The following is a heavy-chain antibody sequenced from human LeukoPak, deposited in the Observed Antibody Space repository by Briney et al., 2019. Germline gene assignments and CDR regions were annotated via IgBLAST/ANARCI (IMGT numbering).Heavy chain of an antibody. CDR2: IKEDGNEK. CDR3: ARGGGLDV. D-gene: IGHD3-16*01. J-gene: IGHJ6*02. Sequence: GGSLRLSCAASGFTFNNYWMTWVRQAPGEGLEWLANIKEDGNEKHYVDSVKGRFTISRDNARNSLYLQMSNLRAEDTAVYFCARGGGLDVWGQGATVTVSS. CDR1: GFTFNNYW. V-gene: IGHV3-7*03.